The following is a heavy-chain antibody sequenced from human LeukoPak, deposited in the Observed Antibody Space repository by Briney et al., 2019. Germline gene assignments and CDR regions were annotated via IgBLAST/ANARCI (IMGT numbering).Heavy chain of an antibody. CDR3: AREGDYYDSSGDRGAFDI. J-gene: IGHJ3*02. CDR2: INPSGGRT. D-gene: IGHD3-22*01. Sequence: GASVKVSCKAFGYTFTTYYIHWVRQAPGQGLEWMGIINPSGGRTTYAQKFQGRVTMTRDTSASTVYMELSSLRSEDTALYYCAREGDYYDSSGDRGAFDIWGQGTMVTVSS. CDR1: GYTFTTYY. V-gene: IGHV1-46*01.